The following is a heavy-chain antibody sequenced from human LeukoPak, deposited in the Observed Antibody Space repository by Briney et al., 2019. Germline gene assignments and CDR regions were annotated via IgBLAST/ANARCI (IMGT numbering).Heavy chain of an antibody. V-gene: IGHV4-61*02. CDR3: ARSYYYDSSGSKDAFDI. CDR1: GGSISSTSYY. D-gene: IGHD3-22*01. Sequence: SETLSLTCSVSGGSISSTSYYWNWIRQPAGKGLEWIGRIYTSGSTNYNPSLKSRVTISVDSSRNQFSLKLSSVTAADTAVYYCARSYYYDSSGSKDAFDIWGQGTMVTVSS. J-gene: IGHJ3*02. CDR2: IYTSGST.